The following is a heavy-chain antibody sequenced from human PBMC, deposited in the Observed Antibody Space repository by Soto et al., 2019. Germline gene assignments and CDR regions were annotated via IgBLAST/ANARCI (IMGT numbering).Heavy chain of an antibody. J-gene: IGHJ4*02. Sequence: PGGSLRLSCASSGFAFSPYYMSWVRQAPGKGLEWLAMTTQDGNEKHYVDSVRGRFTISRDSAKNSMWLQMNSLRAEDTAVYYCARFSKDEVRHYYGSGSYSGISFDYWGQGTLVTVSS. CDR2: TTQDGNEK. CDR1: GFAFSPYY. V-gene: IGHV3-7*01. D-gene: IGHD3-10*01. CDR3: ARFSKDEVRHYYGSGSYSGISFDY.